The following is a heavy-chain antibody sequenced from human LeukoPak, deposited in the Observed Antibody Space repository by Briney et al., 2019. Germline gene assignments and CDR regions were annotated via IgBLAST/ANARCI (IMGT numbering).Heavy chain of an antibody. J-gene: IGHJ4*02. D-gene: IGHD2-2*01. CDR3: ARDSGPASSPDY. V-gene: IGHV1-18*01. Sequence: GASVKVSCKASGYTFTTYAIHWVRQAPGQGLEWMGWISAYNGNTNYAQKLQGRVTMTTDTSTSTAYMELRSLRSDDTAVYYCARDSGPASSPDYWGQGTLVTVSS. CDR1: GYTFTTYA. CDR2: ISAYNGNT.